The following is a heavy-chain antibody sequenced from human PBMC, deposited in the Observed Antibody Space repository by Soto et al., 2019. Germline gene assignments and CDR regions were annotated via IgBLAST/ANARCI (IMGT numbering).Heavy chain of an antibody. V-gene: IGHV1-69*01. CDR2: IIPIFGTA. J-gene: IGHJ4*02. CDR3: ARILTGYYIFDY. D-gene: IGHD3-9*01. Sequence: QVQLVQSGAEVKKPGSSVKVSCKASGGTFSSYAISWVRQAPGQGLEWMGGIIPIFGTANYAQKFQGRVTITAADSTSTAYMELSSLRSEDTAVYYFARILTGYYIFDYWGQGTLVTVSS. CDR1: GGTFSSYA.